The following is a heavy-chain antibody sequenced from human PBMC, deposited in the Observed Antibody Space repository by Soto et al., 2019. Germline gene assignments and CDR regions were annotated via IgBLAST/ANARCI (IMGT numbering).Heavy chain of an antibody. CDR3: ARSIAARPGPIDY. CDR1: GYTFTIYY. J-gene: IGHJ4*02. CDR2: INPSGGST. V-gene: IGHV1-46*01. D-gene: IGHD6-6*01. Sequence: VKVSYKASGYTFTIYYMHWVRQAPGQGLEWMGIINPSGGSTSYAQKFQGRVTMTRDTSTSTVYMELSSLRSEDTAVYYCARSIAARPGPIDYWGQGTLVTVSS.